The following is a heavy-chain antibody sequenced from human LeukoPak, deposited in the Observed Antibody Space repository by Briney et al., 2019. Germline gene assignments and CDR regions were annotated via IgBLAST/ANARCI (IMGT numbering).Heavy chain of an antibody. CDR2: ISAYNGNT. Sequence: ASVKVSCKASGYTFTSYGISWVRQAPGQGLEWMGWISAYNGNTNYAQKLQGRVTITADKSTNKVYMELSSLRSDDTAIYFCARVNGYCSSISCFLDYWGQGTLVTVSS. V-gene: IGHV1-18*01. CDR1: GYTFTSYG. J-gene: IGHJ4*02. D-gene: IGHD2-2*01. CDR3: ARVNGYCSSISCFLDY.